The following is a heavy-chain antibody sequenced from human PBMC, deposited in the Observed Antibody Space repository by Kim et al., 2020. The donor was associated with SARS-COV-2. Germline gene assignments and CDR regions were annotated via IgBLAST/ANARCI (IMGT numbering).Heavy chain of an antibody. Sequence: GGSLRLSCAASGFTFSNYGMHWVRQAPGKGLEWVALISYDGSNKDYADSVKGRFTISRDNSKNTLYLQMNSLRAEDTAVYYCARDHGSGMDVWGQGTTVTVSS. CDR2: ISYDGSNK. D-gene: IGHD3-10*01. CDR3: ARDHGSGMDV. J-gene: IGHJ6*02. V-gene: IGHV3-33*05. CDR1: GFTFSNYG.